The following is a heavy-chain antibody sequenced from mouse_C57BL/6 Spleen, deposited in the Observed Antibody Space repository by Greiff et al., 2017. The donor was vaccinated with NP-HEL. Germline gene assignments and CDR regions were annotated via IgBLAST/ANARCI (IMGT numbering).Heavy chain of an antibody. CDR1: GFSLSTFGMG. CDR2: IWWDDDT. Sequence: QVQLKESGPGILQPSQTLSLTCSFSGFSLSTFGMGVGWIRQPSGKGLEWLAPIWWDDDTYYNPALKGRLTISKDTSQNQVFRKIANVDTADTATYYCARIDITTVVEDWFAYWGQGTLVTVSA. V-gene: IGHV8-8*01. CDR3: ARIDITTVVEDWFAY. D-gene: IGHD1-1*01. J-gene: IGHJ3*01.